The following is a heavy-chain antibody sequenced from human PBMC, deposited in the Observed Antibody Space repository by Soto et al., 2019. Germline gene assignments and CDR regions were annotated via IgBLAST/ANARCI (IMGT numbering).Heavy chain of an antibody. CDR2: IRSKANSYAT. Sequence: LRLSCAASGFTFSGSAMHWVRQASGKGLEWVGRIRSKANSYATAYAASVKGRFTISRDDSKNTAYLQMNSLKTEDTAVYYCTFYCGGDCAAFDIWGQGTMVTVSS. CDR1: GFTFSGSA. J-gene: IGHJ3*02. V-gene: IGHV3-73*01. CDR3: TFYCGGDCAAFDI. D-gene: IGHD2-21*02.